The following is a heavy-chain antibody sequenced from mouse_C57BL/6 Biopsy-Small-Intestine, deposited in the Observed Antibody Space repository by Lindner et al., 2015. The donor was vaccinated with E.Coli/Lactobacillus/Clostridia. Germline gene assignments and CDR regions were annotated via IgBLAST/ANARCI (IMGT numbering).Heavy chain of an antibody. Sequence: VQLQESGPELVKPGASVKISCKASGYSFTGYYMNWVKQSPEKSLEWIGEINPSTGGTSYNQKFKAKATLTVDKSSSTAYMQLNSLTSEDSAVYYCARSYYDYLDYWGQGTTLTVSS. CDR2: INPSTGGT. CDR3: ARSYYDYLDY. D-gene: IGHD2-4*01. CDR1: GYSFTGYY. V-gene: IGHV1-42*01. J-gene: IGHJ2*01.